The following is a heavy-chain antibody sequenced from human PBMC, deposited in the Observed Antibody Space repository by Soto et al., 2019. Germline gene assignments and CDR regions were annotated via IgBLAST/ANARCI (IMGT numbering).Heavy chain of an antibody. J-gene: IGHJ2*01. CDR3: ARESTVVTPGWYFDL. CDR2: IYYSGST. Sequence: QVQLQESGPGLVKPSQTLSLTCTVSGGSISSGGYYWSWIRQHPGKGLEWIGYIYYSGSTYYNPSLESLVTISVDTSKNQFSLKLSSVTAADTAVYYCARESTVVTPGWYFDLWGRGTLVTVSS. D-gene: IGHD2-21*02. CDR1: GGSISSGGYY. V-gene: IGHV4-31*01.